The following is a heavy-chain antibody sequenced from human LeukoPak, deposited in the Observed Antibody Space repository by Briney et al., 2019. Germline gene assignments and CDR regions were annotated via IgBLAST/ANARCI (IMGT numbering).Heavy chain of an antibody. Sequence: GGSLRLSCAASGFTFSSYAMSWVRQAPGKGLEWVSAISGSGGSTYYADSVKGRFTISRDNSKNTLYLQMNSLIAEETAVYYCVKFCGITIGGGVKEHFDYCVQGPVITVTA. CDR2: ISGSGGST. CDR1: GFTFSSYA. CDR3: VKFCGITIGGGVKEHFDY. J-gene: IGHJ4*02. D-gene: IGHD3-10*01. V-gene: IGHV3-23*01.